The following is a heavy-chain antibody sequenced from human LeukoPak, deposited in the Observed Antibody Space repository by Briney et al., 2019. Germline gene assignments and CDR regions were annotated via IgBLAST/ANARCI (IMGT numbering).Heavy chain of an antibody. D-gene: IGHD1-1*01. CDR1: GGSISSGDYY. Sequence: SETLSLTCTVSGGSISSGDYYWSWIRQPPGKGLEWIGYIYYSGSTYYNPSLKSRVTISVDTSKNQFSLKLSSVTAADMAAYYCASAWIGPFPTALGIWGQGTMVTVSS. CDR2: IYYSGST. V-gene: IGHV4-30-4*08. CDR3: ASAWIGPFPTALGI. J-gene: IGHJ3*02.